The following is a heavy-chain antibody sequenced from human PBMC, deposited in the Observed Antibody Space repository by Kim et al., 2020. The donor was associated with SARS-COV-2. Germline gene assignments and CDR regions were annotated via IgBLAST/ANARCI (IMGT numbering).Heavy chain of an antibody. CDR3: ARLRDGYNFVHYFDY. CDR2: IYSGGST. CDR1: GFTVSSNY. D-gene: IGHD5-12*01. V-gene: IGHV3-53*01. J-gene: IGHJ4*02. Sequence: GGSLRLSCAASGFTVSSNYMSWVRQAPGKGLEWVSVIYSGGSTYYADSVKGRFTISRDNSKNTLYLQMNSLRAEDTAVYYCARLRDGYNFVHYFDYWGQGTLVTVSS.